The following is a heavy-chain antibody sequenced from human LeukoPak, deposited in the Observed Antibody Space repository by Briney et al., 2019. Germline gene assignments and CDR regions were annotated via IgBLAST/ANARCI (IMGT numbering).Heavy chain of an antibody. CDR1: GYTFTSYD. J-gene: IGHJ6*03. CDR2: MNPNSGNT. CDR3: ARGRGNYDTYYYYYYYMDV. D-gene: IGHD4-11*01. Sequence: ASVKVSCKASGYTFTSYDINWVRQATGQGLEWMGWMNPNSGNTGYAQKFQGRVTITRNTSISTAYMELSSLRSEDTAVYYCARGRGNYDTYYYYYYYMDVRGKGTTVTVSS. V-gene: IGHV1-8*03.